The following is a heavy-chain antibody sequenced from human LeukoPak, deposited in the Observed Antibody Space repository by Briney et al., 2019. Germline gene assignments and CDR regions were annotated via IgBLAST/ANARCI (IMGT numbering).Heavy chain of an antibody. D-gene: IGHD3-16*01. CDR2: ISYDEGNK. J-gene: IGHJ4*02. Sequence: GGSLRLSSVVSGFPFSSYAMHWVRQAPGKGLEWVSMISYDEGNKNYADSVKGRFTISRDNSKDTLYLQMNSLKTEDTAVYYCARDYAYLYYFDYWGQGTLVTVSS. V-gene: IGHV3-30-3*01. CDR3: ARDYAYLYYFDY. CDR1: GFPFSSYA.